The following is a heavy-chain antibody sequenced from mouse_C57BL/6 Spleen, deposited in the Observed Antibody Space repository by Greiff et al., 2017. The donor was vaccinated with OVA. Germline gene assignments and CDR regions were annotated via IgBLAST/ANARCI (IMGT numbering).Heavy chain of an antibody. D-gene: IGHD1-3*01. CDR3: ARDSGLTYAMDY. Sequence: VQLKQPGPELVKPGASVKISCKASGYSFTDYYMTWVKQSNGQSLEWIGVINPSYGTTSYNQKFKGKATLTVDKSSSTAYMQLNSLTSEDSAVYYCARDSGLTYAMDYWGQGTSVTVSS. V-gene: IGHV1-39*01. J-gene: IGHJ4*01. CDR2: INPSYGTT. CDR1: GYSFTDYY.